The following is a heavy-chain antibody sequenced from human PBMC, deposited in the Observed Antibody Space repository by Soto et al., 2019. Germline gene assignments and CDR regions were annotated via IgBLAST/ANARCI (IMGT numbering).Heavy chain of an antibody. V-gene: IGHV3-33*01. Sequence: QVQLVEYGGGVVQPGRSLRLSCAASGFTFTSYGMHWVRQAPGKGLEWVAVIWYDGSNKYYADSVKGRFSISRDNSKNTLFLQMNSLRGEDTAVYYCARDRRFLEWLDYWGQGTLVTVSS. D-gene: IGHD3-3*01. CDR2: IWYDGSNK. CDR1: GFTFTSYG. CDR3: ARDRRFLEWLDY. J-gene: IGHJ4*02.